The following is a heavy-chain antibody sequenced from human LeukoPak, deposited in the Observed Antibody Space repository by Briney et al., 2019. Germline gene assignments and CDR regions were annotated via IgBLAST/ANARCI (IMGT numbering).Heavy chain of an antibody. CDR2: VFHSGTT. CDR1: GYFITGCYL. CDR3: ASYESSGYYIMFGYLHH. V-gene: IGHV4-38-2*01. D-gene: IGHD3-22*01. J-gene: IGHJ1*01. Sequence: PSETLSLTCAVSGYFITGCYLCGLGRQPPGGVLEWIGMVFHSGTTYYNPSLKSRVTISLETSKNQFSLRLNSVTAADTAMYYCASYESSGYYIMFGYLHHWGQGTLVTVSS.